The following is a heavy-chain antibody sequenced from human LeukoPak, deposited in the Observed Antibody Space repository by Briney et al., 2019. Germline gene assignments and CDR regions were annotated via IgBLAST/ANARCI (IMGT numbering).Heavy chain of an antibody. J-gene: IGHJ5*02. D-gene: IGHD1-26*01. Sequence: SGTLALTCNVSGGADRRYHWSLIRQPPGEGLEGLGYIYYSGSTNYNPSLKSRVTISVDTSKNQFSLKLSSVTAADTAVYYCARVGGSYYLSLFDPWGQGTLVTVSS. CDR1: GGADRRYH. CDR2: IYYSGST. V-gene: IGHV4-59*02. CDR3: ARVGGSYYLSLFDP.